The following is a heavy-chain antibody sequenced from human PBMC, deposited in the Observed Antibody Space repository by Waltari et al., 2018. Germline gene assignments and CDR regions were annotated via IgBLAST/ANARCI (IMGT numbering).Heavy chain of an antibody. V-gene: IGHV3-23*01. D-gene: IGHD6-13*01. Sequence: EVQLLESGGGLVQPGGSLRLSCAASGFTFSSYAMSWVRQAPGKWLEWVSAISGSCGSTYYADSGKGRFTISRDNSKNPLYLQMNSLRAEDTAVYYCAKNSGGIAAAGDYWGQGTLVTVSS. CDR3: AKNSGGIAAAGDY. J-gene: IGHJ4*02. CDR2: ISGSCGST. CDR1: GFTFSSYA.